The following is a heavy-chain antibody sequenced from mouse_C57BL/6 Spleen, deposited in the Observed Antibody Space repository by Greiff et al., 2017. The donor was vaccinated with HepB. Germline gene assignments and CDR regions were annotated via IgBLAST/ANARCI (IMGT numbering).Heavy chain of an antibody. D-gene: IGHD2-5*01. V-gene: IGHV1-15*01. CDR2: IDPETGGT. J-gene: IGHJ4*01. CDR3: TMGSYSNYAMDY. Sequence: VQLQQPGAELVRPGASVTLSCKASGYTFTDYEMHWVKQTPVHGLEWIGAIDPETGGTAYNQKFKGKAILTADKSSSTAYMELRSLTSEDSAVYYCTMGSYSNYAMDYWGQGTSVTVSS. CDR1: GYTFTDYE.